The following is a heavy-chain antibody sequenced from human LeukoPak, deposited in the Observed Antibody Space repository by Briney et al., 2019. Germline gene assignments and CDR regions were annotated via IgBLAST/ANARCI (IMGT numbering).Heavy chain of an antibody. CDR3: ARGLQSHLFDP. CDR1: GGSFSGYY. CDR2: INHSGST. J-gene: IGHJ5*02. D-gene: IGHD2-15*01. V-gene: IGHV4-34*01. Sequence: SETLSLTCAVYGGSFSGYYWSWIRQPPGKGLEWIGEINHSGSTNYNPSLKSRVTISVDTSKNQFSLKLSSVTAADTAVYYCARGLQSHLFDPWGQGTLVTVSS.